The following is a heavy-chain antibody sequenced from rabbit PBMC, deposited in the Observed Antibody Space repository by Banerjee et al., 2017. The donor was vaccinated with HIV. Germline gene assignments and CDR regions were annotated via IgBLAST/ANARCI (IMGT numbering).Heavy chain of an antibody. V-gene: IGHV1S40*01. CDR1: KFSFSSTYD. J-gene: IGHJ4*01. CDR2: IDGTIGAA. CDR3: ARDGAGGSYFAL. Sequence: QSLEESGGDLVKPGASLTLTCTASKFSFSSTYDMCWVRQAPGKGLEWIGCIDGTIGAAYYASWAKGRFTISKTSSTTVTLQMTSLTAADTATYFCARDGAGGSYFALWGPGTLVTVS. D-gene: IGHD8-1*01.